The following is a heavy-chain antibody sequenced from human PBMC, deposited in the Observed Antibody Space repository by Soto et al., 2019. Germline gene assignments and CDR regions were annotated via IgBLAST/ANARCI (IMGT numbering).Heavy chain of an antibody. V-gene: IGHV4-59*01. CDR1: GGSISSYY. J-gene: IGHJ4*02. CDR2: IYYSGST. D-gene: IGHD6-19*01. Sequence: KPSETLSLTCTVSGGSISSYYWSWIRQPPGKGLEWIGYIYYSGSTNYNPSLKSRVTISVDTSKNQFSLKLSSVTAADTAVYYCAREKAGAVAGLFDYWGQGTLVTVSS. CDR3: AREKAGAVAGLFDY.